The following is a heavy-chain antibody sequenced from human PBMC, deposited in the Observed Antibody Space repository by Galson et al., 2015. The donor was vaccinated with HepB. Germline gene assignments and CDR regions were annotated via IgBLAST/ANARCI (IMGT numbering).Heavy chain of an antibody. CDR2: ISAYNGNT. D-gene: IGHD6-13*01. V-gene: IGHV1-18*01. CDR3: ARTNWYSSSWYGYFDL. CDR1: GYTFTSYG. Sequence: SVKVSCKASGYTFTSYGISWVRQAPGQGLEWMGWISAYNGNTNYAQKLQGRVTMTTDTSTSTAYMELRSLRSDDTAVYYCARTNWYSSSWYGYFDLWGRGTLVTVSS. J-gene: IGHJ2*01.